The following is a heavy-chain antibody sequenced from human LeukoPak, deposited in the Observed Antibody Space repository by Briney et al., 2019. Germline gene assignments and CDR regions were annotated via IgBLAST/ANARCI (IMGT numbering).Heavy chain of an antibody. CDR1: GYTITSYA. Sequence: ASVKVSCKASGYTITSYAMHWVRQAPGQRLEWMGWINAGNGNTKYSQKFQGRVTITRDTSASTAYMELSSLRSEDTAVYYCARDNSSSSSWSEELDYWGQGTLVTVSS. J-gene: IGHJ4*02. D-gene: IGHD6-13*01. V-gene: IGHV1-3*01. CDR3: ARDNSSSSSWSEELDY. CDR2: INAGNGNT.